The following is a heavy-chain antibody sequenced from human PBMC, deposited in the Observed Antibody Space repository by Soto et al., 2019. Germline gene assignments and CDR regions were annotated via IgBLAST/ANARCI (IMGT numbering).Heavy chain of an antibody. CDR1: GFTISNYV. CDR3: ARAVTGWPNWFAP. V-gene: IGHV3-23*01. CDR2: SRNVGGET. Sequence: GGSLRLSCVASGFTISNYVMTWFRHAPGKGLEWVSASRNVGGETYYADSVRGRFTISRDDSKNTVYLQMNSLRAEDTALYYCARAVTGWPNWFAPWGQGTLVTVSS. D-gene: IGHD6-19*01. J-gene: IGHJ5*02.